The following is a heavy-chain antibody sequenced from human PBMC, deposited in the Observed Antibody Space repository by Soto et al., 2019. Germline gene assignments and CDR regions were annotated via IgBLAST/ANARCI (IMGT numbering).Heavy chain of an antibody. Sequence: EVQVVESGGGLVQPGGSLRLSCAASGFTLSSYWMTWVRQAPGKGLEWVANIKEDGSETYYVDSVKGRFTISRDNAKNSLYLQLNSLRAEDTAVYYFAREVLVWFGEFLEDYYYHGMDVWGQGTTVTVSS. J-gene: IGHJ6*02. D-gene: IGHD3-10*01. V-gene: IGHV3-7*05. CDR1: GFTLSSYW. CDR2: IKEDGSET. CDR3: AREVLVWFGEFLEDYYYHGMDV.